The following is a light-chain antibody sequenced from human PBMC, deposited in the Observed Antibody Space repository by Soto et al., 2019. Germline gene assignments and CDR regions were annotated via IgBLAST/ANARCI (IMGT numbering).Light chain of an antibody. Sequence: QSVLTQPPSVSGAPGQRVTISCTGSRSNIGAGYAVHWYQQLPGAAPKLLISGNNNRPSGVPDRFSDSKSGTSASLAITGLQAEDEADYYCQSYDNSLSGYVFGTGTKVTVL. J-gene: IGLJ1*01. CDR2: GNN. CDR3: QSYDNSLSGYV. CDR1: RSNIGAGYA. V-gene: IGLV1-40*01.